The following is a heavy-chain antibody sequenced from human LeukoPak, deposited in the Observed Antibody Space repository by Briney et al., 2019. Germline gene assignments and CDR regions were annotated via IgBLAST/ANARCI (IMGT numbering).Heavy chain of an antibody. D-gene: IGHD3-10*01. CDR2: ISWDGGST. CDR3: AKDIRFGEFIDY. CDR1: GFTFSSYA. V-gene: IGHV3-43D*03. Sequence: GGSLRLSCAASGFTFSSYAMSWVRQAPGKGLEWVSLISWDGGSTYYADSVKGRFTISRDNSKNSLYLQMNSLRAEDTALYYCAKDIRFGEFIDYWGQGTLVTVSS. J-gene: IGHJ4*02.